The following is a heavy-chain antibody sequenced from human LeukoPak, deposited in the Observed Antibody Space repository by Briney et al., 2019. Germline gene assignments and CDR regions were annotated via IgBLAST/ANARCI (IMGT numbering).Heavy chain of an antibody. CDR3: ARKLNYYDNSGYYLGYSFDY. V-gene: IGHV1-18*04. D-gene: IGHD3-22*01. J-gene: IGHJ4*02. CDR2: ITACNGNT. CDR1: GYTFTSYG. Sequence: ASVKVSCKASGYTFTSYGISWVRQAPGQGLEWMGWITACNGNTNYPQKLQGRVTMTTDTSTSTAYMQLRSLRSDDTAIYYCARKLNYYDNSGYYLGYSFDYWGQGTLVTVSS.